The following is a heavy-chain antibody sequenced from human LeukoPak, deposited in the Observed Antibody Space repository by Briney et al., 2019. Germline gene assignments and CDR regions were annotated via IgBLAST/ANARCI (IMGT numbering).Heavy chain of an antibody. CDR2: VSYEGTIK. CDR1: GFTFSSYN. Sequence: GGSLRLSCAASGFTFSSYNMHWVCQTPGKGLEWVAVVSYEGTIKYYTDSAKGRFTISRDNSDNIISLQMNNLTREDTATYYCAREKFDSWGQGALVTVSP. J-gene: IGHJ5*01. V-gene: IGHV3-30*03. CDR3: AREKFDS.